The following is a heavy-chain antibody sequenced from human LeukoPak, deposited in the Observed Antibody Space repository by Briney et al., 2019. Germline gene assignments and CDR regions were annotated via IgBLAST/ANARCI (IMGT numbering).Heavy chain of an antibody. CDR3: ARVRRYYDSSGYYGY. CDR1: GGSFSGYY. CDR2: INHSGST. Sequence: PSETLSLTCAVYGGSFSGYYWSRIRQPPGKGLEWIGEINHSGSTNYNPSLKSRVTISVDTSKNQFSLKLSSVTAADTAVYYCARVRRYYDSSGYYGYWGQGTLVTVSS. V-gene: IGHV4-34*01. D-gene: IGHD3-22*01. J-gene: IGHJ4*02.